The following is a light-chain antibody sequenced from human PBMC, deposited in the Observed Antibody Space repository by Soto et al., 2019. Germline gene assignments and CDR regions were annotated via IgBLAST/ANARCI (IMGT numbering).Light chain of an antibody. Sequence: EIGLTQSPGTLSLSPGERATLSCRASQSVSNNYLAWYQQKPGQAPRLLIYGASNRATGIPDRFSGSGSGTDFTLTISRLEPEDFAVYYCQQYGSSGTFGQGTKVDIQ. CDR2: GAS. CDR3: QQYGSSGT. V-gene: IGKV3-20*01. CDR1: QSVSNNY. J-gene: IGKJ1*01.